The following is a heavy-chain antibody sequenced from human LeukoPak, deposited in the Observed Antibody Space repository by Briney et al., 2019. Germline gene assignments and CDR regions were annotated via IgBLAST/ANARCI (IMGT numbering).Heavy chain of an antibody. J-gene: IGHJ4*02. CDR2: IRYDGSNK. D-gene: IGHD5-18*01. CDR3: AKEDSGYSYSLGEPFDY. Sequence: GGSLRLSCAASGFTFSSYGMHWVRQAPGKGLEWVAFIRYDGSNKYYADSVKGRFTISRDNSKNTLYLQMNSLRAEDTAVYYCAKEDSGYSYSLGEPFDYWGQETLVTVSS. V-gene: IGHV3-30*02. CDR1: GFTFSSYG.